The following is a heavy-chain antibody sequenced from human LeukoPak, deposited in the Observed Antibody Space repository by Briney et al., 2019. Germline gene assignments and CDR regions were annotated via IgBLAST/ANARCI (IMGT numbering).Heavy chain of an antibody. CDR1: GYTFTSYY. CDR3: ARVRQDYYYGMDV. Sequence: ASVKVSCKASGYTFTSYYMHWVRQAPGQGLEWMGIINPSGGSTSYAQKFQGWVTMTRDTSISTAYMELSRLRSDDTAVYYCARVRQDYYYGMDVWGQGTTVTVSS. CDR2: INPSGGST. J-gene: IGHJ6*02. V-gene: IGHV1-46*01.